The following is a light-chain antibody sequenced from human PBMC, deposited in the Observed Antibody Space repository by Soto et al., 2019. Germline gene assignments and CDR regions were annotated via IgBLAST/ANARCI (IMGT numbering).Light chain of an antibody. CDR1: SSDVGGYNY. J-gene: IGLJ2*01. CDR3: SSYAGSNNFVV. V-gene: IGLV2-8*01. CDR2: KVS. Sequence: QSALTQYPSASGSPGQSVTISCTGTSSDVGGYNYVSWYQQHPGKAPKLMIYKVSKRPSGVPDRFSGSKSGNTASLTVSGLQAEDEADYYCSSYAGSNNFVVFGGGTKLTVL.